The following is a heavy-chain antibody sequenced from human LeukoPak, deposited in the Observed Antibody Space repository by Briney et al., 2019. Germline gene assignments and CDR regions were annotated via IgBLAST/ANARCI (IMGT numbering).Heavy chain of an antibody. CDR1: GGSFSGYY. V-gene: IGHV4-34*01. J-gene: IGHJ5*02. CDR3: ARVVGYSSGWYDWFDP. CDR2: INHSGST. Sequence: SETLSLTCAVYGGSFSGYYWSWIRQPPGKGLEWIGEINHSGSTNYNPSLKSRVTMSVDTSKNQFSLKLSSVTAADTAVYYCARVVGYSSGWYDWFDPWGQGTLVTVSS. D-gene: IGHD6-19*01.